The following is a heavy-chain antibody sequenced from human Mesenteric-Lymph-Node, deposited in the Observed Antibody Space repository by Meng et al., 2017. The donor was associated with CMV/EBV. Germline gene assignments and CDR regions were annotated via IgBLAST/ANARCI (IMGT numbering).Heavy chain of an antibody. V-gene: IGHV1-8*02. Sequence: ASVKVSCKASGYTFTSYGISWVRQATGQGLEWMGWMNPNSGNTGYAQKFQGRVTMTRNTSISTAYMELSSLRSEDTAVYYCARGRRITIFGVVHNWFDPWGQGTLVTVSS. CDR1: GYTFTSYG. J-gene: IGHJ5*02. D-gene: IGHD3-3*01. CDR3: ARGRRITIFGVVHNWFDP. CDR2: MNPNSGNT.